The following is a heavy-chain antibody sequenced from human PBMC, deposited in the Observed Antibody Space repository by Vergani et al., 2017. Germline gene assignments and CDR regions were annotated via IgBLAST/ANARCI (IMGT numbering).Heavy chain of an antibody. J-gene: IGHJ4*02. CDR2: ICHTEDT. V-gene: IGHV4-4*03. D-gene: IGHD2-2*02. Sequence: QVQLQESGPGLVKPPGTLSLTCAVSGDSISSNNCWTWVRQPPGKGLEWIGEICHTEDTKYSTSLKSRVPVSVDESRNLFSLRLNSVTAADPAVYYCATIGYRRWGYYFDYWGQGILVTVSS. CDR3: ATIGYRRWGYYFDY. CDR1: GDSISSNNC.